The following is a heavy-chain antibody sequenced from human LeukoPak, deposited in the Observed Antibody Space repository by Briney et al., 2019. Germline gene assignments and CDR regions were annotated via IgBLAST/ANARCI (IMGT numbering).Heavy chain of an antibody. D-gene: IGHD5-18*01. J-gene: IGHJ5*02. CDR2: IYYSGST. V-gene: IGHV4-59*12. CDR1: GGSFSGYY. CDR3: AKGAGGFSYYNWFDP. Sequence: SETLSLTCAVYGGSFSGYYWSWIRQPPGKGLEWIGYIYYSGSTNYNPSLKSRLTISVDTSKNQFSLKLASVTAADTAIYYCAKGAGGFSYYNWFDPWGQGTLVTVSS.